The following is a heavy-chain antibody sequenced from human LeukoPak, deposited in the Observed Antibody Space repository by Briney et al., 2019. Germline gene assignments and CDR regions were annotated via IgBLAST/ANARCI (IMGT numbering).Heavy chain of an antibody. CDR3: ARQRARRQIDY. V-gene: IGHV4-4*07. D-gene: IGHD1-1*01. J-gene: IGHJ4*02. Sequence: SETLSLTCTVSGGSISSYYWSWIRQPAGKGLEWIGRIYTSGSTNYNPSLKSRVTISVDTSKNQFSLKLGSVTAADTAVYYCARQRARRQIDYCGQGTLVTVSS. CDR1: GGSISSYY. CDR2: IYTSGST.